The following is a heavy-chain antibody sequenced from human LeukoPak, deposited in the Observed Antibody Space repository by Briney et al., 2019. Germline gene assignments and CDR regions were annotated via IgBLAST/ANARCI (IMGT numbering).Heavy chain of an antibody. J-gene: IGHJ4*02. V-gene: IGHV3-30*04. CDR3: ARDGRDTAMVTPGY. Sequence: PGGSLRLSCAASGFTFSSYAMHWVRQAPGKGLERVAVISYDGSNKYYADSVKGRFTTSRDNSKNTLYLQMNSLRAEDTAVYYCARDGRDTAMVTPGYWGQGTLVTVSS. CDR2: ISYDGSNK. CDR1: GFTFSSYA. D-gene: IGHD5-18*01.